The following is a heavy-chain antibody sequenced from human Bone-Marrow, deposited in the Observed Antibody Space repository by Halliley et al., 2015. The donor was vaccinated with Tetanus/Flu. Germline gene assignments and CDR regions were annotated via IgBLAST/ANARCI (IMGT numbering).Heavy chain of an antibody. J-gene: IGHJ4*02. Sequence: IGCVYSRGSPNYNPPLKGRVPMSVDTSKKQFSLKLTSVAAADTAVYSCARGRSGTYNSAFESWGQGAPVTVSS. CDR2: VYSRGSP. V-gene: IGHV4-59*09. CDR3: ARGRSGTYNSAFES. D-gene: IGHD1-26*01.